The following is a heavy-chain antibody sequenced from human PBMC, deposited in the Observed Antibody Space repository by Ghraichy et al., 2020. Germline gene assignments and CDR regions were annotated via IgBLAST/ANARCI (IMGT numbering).Heavy chain of an antibody. J-gene: IGHJ6*03. D-gene: IGHD2-2*01. CDR3: ARSKYVVPAATTYYYYYYMDV. V-gene: IGHV1-69*13. Sequence: SVKVSCKASGGTFSSYAISWVRQAPGQGLEWMGGIIPIFGTANYAQKFQGRVTITADESTSTAYMELSSLRSEDTAVYYCARSKYVVPAATTYYYYYYMDVWGKGTTVTVSS. CDR2: IIPIFGTA. CDR1: GGTFSSYA.